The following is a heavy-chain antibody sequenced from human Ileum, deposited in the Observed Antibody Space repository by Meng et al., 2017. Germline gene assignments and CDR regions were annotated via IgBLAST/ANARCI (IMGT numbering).Heavy chain of an antibody. V-gene: IGHV4-61*02. D-gene: IGHD2-15*01. CDR2: IYTSGST. J-gene: IGHJ6*02. CDR3: ARIAARGYCSGGSCYYYGMDV. CDR1: GGSISSGSYY. Sequence: SETLSLTCTVSGGSISSGSYYWSWIRQPAGKGLEWIGRIYTSGSTNYNPSLKSRVTISVDTSKNQFSLKLSSVTAADTAVYYCARIAARGYCSGGSCYYYGMDVWGQGNTVTVSS.